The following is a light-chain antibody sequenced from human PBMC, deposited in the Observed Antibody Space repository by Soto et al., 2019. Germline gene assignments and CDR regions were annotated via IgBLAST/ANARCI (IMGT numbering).Light chain of an antibody. CDR1: SSDVGNYNY. CDR3: CSYAGSFNYV. CDR2: DVS. V-gene: IGLV2-11*01. Sequence: QSALTQPRSVSGSPGQSITISCTGTSSDVGNYNYVSWYQQHPGKAPKLIIYDVSRRPSGVHDRFSGSKSGNTASLTISGLRADDEADYYCCSYAGSFNYVFGTGTKVTVL. J-gene: IGLJ1*01.